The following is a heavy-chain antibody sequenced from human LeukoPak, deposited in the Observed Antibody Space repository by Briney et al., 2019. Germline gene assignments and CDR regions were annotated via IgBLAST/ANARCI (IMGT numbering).Heavy chain of an antibody. CDR2: IYYSGST. Sequence: SETLSLTCTVSGGSISSYYWSWIRQPPGKGLEWIGYIYYSGSTNYNPSLKSRVTISVDTSKNQFSLKLSSVTAADTAVYYCASTGVGASSSDFDYWGQGTLVTVSS. CDR1: GGSISSYY. J-gene: IGHJ4*02. CDR3: ASTGVGASSSDFDY. D-gene: IGHD1-26*01. V-gene: IGHV4-59*01.